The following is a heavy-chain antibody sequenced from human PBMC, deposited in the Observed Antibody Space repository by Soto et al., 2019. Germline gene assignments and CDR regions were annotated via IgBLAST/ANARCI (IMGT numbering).Heavy chain of an antibody. Sequence: GGSLRLSCAASGFSFSRYGIHWVRKAPGKGLEWVAVISYDESTTFYADSVKGRFTISRDNSKNTLFLQMNSLRPEDTAVYYCSKAMIGSYDSDAFDVWGQGTMVTVSS. CDR2: ISYDESTT. CDR1: GFSFSRYG. J-gene: IGHJ3*01. D-gene: IGHD3-22*01. V-gene: IGHV3-30*18. CDR3: SKAMIGSYDSDAFDV.